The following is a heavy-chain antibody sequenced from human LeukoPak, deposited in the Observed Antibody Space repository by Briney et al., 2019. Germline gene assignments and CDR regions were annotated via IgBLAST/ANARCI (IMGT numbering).Heavy chain of an antibody. V-gene: IGHV3-53*01. CDR2: IYSGGNT. CDR3: VKLSSGSGSKFGFDY. Sequence: GGSLRLSCAASGFTVSDNYMTWVRQAPGKGLEWVSVIYSGGNTYYADSVKGRFTISRDNSKNTLYLQMNSLRAEDTAVYYCVKLSSGSGSKFGFDYWGQGTLVTVSS. CDR1: GFTVSDNY. J-gene: IGHJ4*02. D-gene: IGHD6-19*01.